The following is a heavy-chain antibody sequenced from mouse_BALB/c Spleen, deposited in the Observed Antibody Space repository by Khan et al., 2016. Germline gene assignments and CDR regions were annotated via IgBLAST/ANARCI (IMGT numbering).Heavy chain of an antibody. V-gene: IGHV9-2-1*01. Sequence: QIQLVQSGPELKKPGETVKISCKASGYTFTDYSIHWVKQDPGKGLKWMGWINTETGEPTYSDDFKGRFAFSLETSASTAYLQINNLKNEDTATYCSGTGRATWFAYWGQGTLVTVSA. CDR1: GYTFTDYS. CDR3: GTGRATWFAY. CDR2: INTETGEP. D-gene: IGHD3-1*01. J-gene: IGHJ3*01.